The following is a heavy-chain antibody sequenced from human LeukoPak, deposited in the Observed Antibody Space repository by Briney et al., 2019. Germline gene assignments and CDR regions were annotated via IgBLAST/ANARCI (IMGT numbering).Heavy chain of an antibody. Sequence: SETLSLTCTVSGGSISSYYWSWIRQPPGKGLEWIGYIYYSGSTNYNPSLKSRVTISVDTSKNQFSLKLSSVTAADTAVYYCARVMSTTMVRGVYDYWGQGTLVTVSS. CDR2: IYYSGST. CDR1: GGSISSYY. J-gene: IGHJ4*02. V-gene: IGHV4-59*01. CDR3: ARVMSTTMVRGVYDY. D-gene: IGHD3-10*01.